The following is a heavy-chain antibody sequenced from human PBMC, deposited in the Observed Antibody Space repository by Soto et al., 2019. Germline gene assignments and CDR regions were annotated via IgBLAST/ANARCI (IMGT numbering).Heavy chain of an antibody. Sequence: EVQLVESGGGLVQPGGSLRLSCATSGFILSDCAMNWVRQAPGKGLEWVSYISCSSSVIDYAGSVKGRFTVSRDNARNSLYHQMNSLIAEDTAVYYCARGLSWGSNWYYYMDVWGKGTTVSVSS. D-gene: IGHD7-27*01. V-gene: IGHV3-48*01. J-gene: IGHJ6*03. CDR1: GFILSDCA. CDR3: ARGLSWGSNWYYYMDV. CDR2: ISCSSSVI.